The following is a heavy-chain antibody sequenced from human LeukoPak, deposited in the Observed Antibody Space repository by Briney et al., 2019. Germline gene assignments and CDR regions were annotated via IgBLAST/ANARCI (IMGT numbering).Heavy chain of an antibody. D-gene: IGHD3-10*01. V-gene: IGHV4-59*08. Sequence: SETLSLTCTVSGGSICSYYWSWIRQPPGKGLEWIGYIYYSGSTNYNPSLKSRVTISVDTSKNQFSLKLSSVTAADTAVYYCARSGSDAFDIWGQGTMVTVSS. J-gene: IGHJ3*02. CDR1: GGSICSYY. CDR3: ARSGSDAFDI. CDR2: IYYSGST.